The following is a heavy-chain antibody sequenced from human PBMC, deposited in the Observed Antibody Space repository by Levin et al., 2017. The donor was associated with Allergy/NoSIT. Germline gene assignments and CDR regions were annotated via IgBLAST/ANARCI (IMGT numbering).Heavy chain of an antibody. CDR2: IITSGTHT. V-gene: IGHV3-11*03. CDR1: GFTFSDYY. D-gene: IGHD3-10*01. J-gene: IGHJ4*02. Sequence: GGSLRLSCAASGFTFSDYYMSWIRQAPGKGLEWISYIITSGTHTSYADSVKGRFTISRDNANNLVFLQMNSLRAEATAVYYCASRYGSETYYQGNSYWGQGTLVTVSS. CDR3: ASRYGSETYYQGNSY.